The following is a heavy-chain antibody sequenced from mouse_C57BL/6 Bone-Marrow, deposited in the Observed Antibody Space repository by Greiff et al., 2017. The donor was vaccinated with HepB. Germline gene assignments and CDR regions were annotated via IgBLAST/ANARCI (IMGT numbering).Heavy chain of an antibody. CDR1: GYTFPSYG. Sequence: VQLQQSGAELARPGASVKLSCKASGYTFPSYGISWVKQSTGQGLGWIGEIYPRSGNTHYNEKFKGKATLAADKSSSTAYMGLRSLTSEDSAVCCCAESQTWVTTGAYWGQGTRVTVSA. J-gene: IGHJ3*01. CDR2: IYPRSGNT. CDR3: AESQTWVTTGAY. D-gene: IGHD1-1*01. V-gene: IGHV1-81*01.